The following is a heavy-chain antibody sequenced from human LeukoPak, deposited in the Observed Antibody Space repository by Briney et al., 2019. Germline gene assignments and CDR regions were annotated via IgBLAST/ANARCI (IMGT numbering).Heavy chain of an antibody. J-gene: IGHJ4*02. CDR2: IIPIFGTA. CDR1: GGTFSSYA. D-gene: IGHD3-9*01. V-gene: IGHV1-69*01. Sequence: SVKVSCKASGGTFSSYAISWVRQAPGQGLEWMGGIIPIFGTANYAQKFQGRVAITADESTSTAYMELSSLRSEDTAVYYCARARYYDIFPDYWGQGTLVTVSS. CDR3: ARARYYDIFPDY.